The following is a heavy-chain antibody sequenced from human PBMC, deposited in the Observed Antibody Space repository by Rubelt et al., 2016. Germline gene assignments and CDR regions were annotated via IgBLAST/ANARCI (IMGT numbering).Heavy chain of an antibody. V-gene: IGHV1-24*01. CDR3: ATGQYSSGCDY. J-gene: IGHJ4*02. CDR2: CDPEDGET. D-gene: IGHD6-19*01. Sequence: QVQLVQSGAEVKKPGASVKVSCKVSGYTFTELSMHWVRQAPGKGLEWMGGCDPEDGETIYAQRFQGRVTMTEHTSTDTAYMELSSLRSEDTAVYYCATGQYSSGCDYWGQGTLVTVSS. CDR1: GYTFTELS.